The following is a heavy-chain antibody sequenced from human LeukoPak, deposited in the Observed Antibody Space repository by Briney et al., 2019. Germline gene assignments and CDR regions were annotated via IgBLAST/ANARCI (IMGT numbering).Heavy chain of an antibody. CDR1: GFALNTYT. CDR3: ARDLGLRRNGYNPFDY. Sequence: PGGSLRLSCAASGFALNTYTMNWVRQAPGKGLEWISSISASSNSIEYADSVEGRLSVSRDNTKNSMDLQMNSLRAEDTAVYYCARDLGLRRNGYNPFDYWGQGVLVTVSS. V-gene: IGHV3-48*01. D-gene: IGHD5-24*01. J-gene: IGHJ4*02. CDR2: ISASSNSI.